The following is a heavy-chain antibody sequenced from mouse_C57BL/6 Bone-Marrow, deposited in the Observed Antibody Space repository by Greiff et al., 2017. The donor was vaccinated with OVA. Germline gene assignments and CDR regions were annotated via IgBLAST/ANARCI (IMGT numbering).Heavy chain of an antibody. V-gene: IGHV5-9-1*02. Sequence: EVKLVESGEGLVKPGGSLKLSCAASGFTFSSYAMSWVRQTPEKRLEWVAYISSGGDYIYYADTVKGRFTISRDNARNTLYLQMSSLKSEDTAMYYCTRDYDYDGDYAMDYWGQGTSVTVSS. CDR3: TRDYDYDGDYAMDY. CDR1: GFTFSSYA. J-gene: IGHJ4*01. D-gene: IGHD2-4*01. CDR2: ISSGGDYI.